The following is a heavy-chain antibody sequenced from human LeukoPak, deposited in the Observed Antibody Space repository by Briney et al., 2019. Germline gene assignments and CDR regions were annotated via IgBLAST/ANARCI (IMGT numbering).Heavy chain of an antibody. CDR1: GGSISSSSYY. V-gene: IGHV4-39*07. J-gene: IGHJ3*02. CDR3: ARALSRYYDFWSGYSELAYDAFDI. D-gene: IGHD3-3*01. CDR2: IYYSGST. Sequence: SETLSLTCTVSGGSISSSSYYWGWIRQPPGKGLEWIGSIYYSGSTYYNPSLKSRVTISVDTSKNQFSLKLSSVTAADTAVYYCARALSRYYDFWSGYSELAYDAFDIWGQGTMVTVSS.